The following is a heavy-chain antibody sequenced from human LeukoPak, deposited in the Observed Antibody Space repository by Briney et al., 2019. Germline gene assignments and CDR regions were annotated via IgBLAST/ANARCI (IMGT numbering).Heavy chain of an antibody. CDR2: INGGGDNT. Sequence: GGSLRLSCGASGFTFSTSAMSWVRQAPGKGLEWVSAINGGGDNTYYAESVKGRFTISRDNSKNTLFLQMNTLRAEDTAVYYCAKGAAGVNRVFDYWGQGTLVTVSS. V-gene: IGHV3-23*01. D-gene: IGHD6-19*01. CDR3: AKGAAGVNRVFDY. J-gene: IGHJ4*02. CDR1: GFTFSTSA.